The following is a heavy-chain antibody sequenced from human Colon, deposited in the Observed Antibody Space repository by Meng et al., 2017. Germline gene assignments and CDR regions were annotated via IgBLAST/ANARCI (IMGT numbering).Heavy chain of an antibody. V-gene: IGHV4-39*01. D-gene: IGHD3-16*01. CDR3: AAQRRSTSYPYY. CDR1: GVSNSNNNND. CDR2: ISHRGTA. Sequence: QLQLREPGPVPGVPSAHLSLTPTGSGVSNSNNNNDGYWSRQSQGKGLELIGEISHRGTANYNPSLKSRVTISLDTSRNQFSLNLTSVTAADTAVYYYAAQRRSTSYPYYWGQGTLVTVSS. J-gene: IGHJ4*02.